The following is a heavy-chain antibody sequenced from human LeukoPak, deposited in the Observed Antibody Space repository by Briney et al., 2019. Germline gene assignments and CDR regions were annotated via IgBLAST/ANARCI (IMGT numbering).Heavy chain of an antibody. Sequence: EASVKVSCKASGYTFTSYGISWVRQAPGQGLEWMGWISAYNGNTNYAQKLQGRVTMTTDTSTSTAYMELRSLRSDDTAVYYCARGEWGIAAAGTWDNWFDPWGQGTLVTVSS. CDR3: ARGEWGIAAAGTWDNWFDP. CDR2: ISAYNGNT. D-gene: IGHD6-13*01. CDR1: GYTFTSYG. V-gene: IGHV1-18*01. J-gene: IGHJ5*02.